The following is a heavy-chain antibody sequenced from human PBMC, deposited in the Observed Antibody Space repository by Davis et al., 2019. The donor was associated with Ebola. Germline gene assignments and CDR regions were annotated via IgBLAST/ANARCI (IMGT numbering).Heavy chain of an antibody. D-gene: IGHD1-1*01. CDR2: INPNSGGT. V-gene: IGHV1-2*06. CDR1: GYTFTGYY. CDR3: ARAQFPTTSDH. Sequence: AASVKVSCKASGYTFTGYYMHWVRQAPGQGLEWMGRINPNSGGTNYAQNVQGRVTMTTDTSTRTAYMEVGSLRSDDTAVYYCARAQFPTTSDHWGQGTLVTVSS. J-gene: IGHJ4*02.